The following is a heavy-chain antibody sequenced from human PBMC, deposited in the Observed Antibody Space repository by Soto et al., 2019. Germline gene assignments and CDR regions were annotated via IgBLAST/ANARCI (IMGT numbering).Heavy chain of an antibody. V-gene: IGHV1-69*04. CDR3: ARERLRGGFDY. CDR2: IIPILALA. D-gene: IGHD3-10*01. CDR1: GGTFSSYT. J-gene: IGHJ4*02. Sequence: SVKVSCKASGGTFSSYTISWVRQAPGQGLEWMGRIIPILALANYAQKFQGRVTITADKSTSTAYMELSSLRSEDTAVYYCARERLRGGFDYWGQGTLVTVSS.